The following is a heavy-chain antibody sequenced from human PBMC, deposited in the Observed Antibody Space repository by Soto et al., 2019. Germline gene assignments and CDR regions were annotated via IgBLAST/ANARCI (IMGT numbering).Heavy chain of an antibody. CDR3: AREDVVVPAAMDYYYMDV. V-gene: IGHV3-11*01. Sequence: PGGSLRLSCAASGFTFSDYYMSWIRQAPGKGLEWVSYISSSGSTIYYADSVKGRFTISRDNAKNSLYLQMNSLRAEDTAVYYCAREDVVVPAAMDYYYMDVWGKGTTVTVSS. D-gene: IGHD2-2*01. CDR2: ISSSGSTI. J-gene: IGHJ6*03. CDR1: GFTFSDYY.